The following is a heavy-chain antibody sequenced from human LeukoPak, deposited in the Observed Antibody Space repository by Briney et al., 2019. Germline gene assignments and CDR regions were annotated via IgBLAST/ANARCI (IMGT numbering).Heavy chain of an antibody. CDR3: ARDGVEQQWPETKVLAY. D-gene: IGHD6-13*01. CDR2: IIPIFGTA. J-gene: IGHJ4*02. Sequence: ASVKVSCKASGGTFSSYAISWVRQAPGQGLEWMGRIIPIFGTANYAQKFQGRVTITTDESTSTAYMELSSLRSEDTAVYYCARDGVEQQWPETKVLAYWGQGTLVTVSS. V-gene: IGHV1-69*05. CDR1: GGTFSSYA.